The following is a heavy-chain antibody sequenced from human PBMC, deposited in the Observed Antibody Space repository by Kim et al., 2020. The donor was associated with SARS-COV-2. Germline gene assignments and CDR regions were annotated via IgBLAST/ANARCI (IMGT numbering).Heavy chain of an antibody. Sequence: YNTDTVRGRITISRDKHKNPLYLPMTSLRAEDTAVYYCARGPNYSPFDYWGQGTLVTVSS. CDR3: ARGPNYSPFDY. V-gene: IGHV3-48*03. D-gene: IGHD4-4*01. J-gene: IGHJ4*02.